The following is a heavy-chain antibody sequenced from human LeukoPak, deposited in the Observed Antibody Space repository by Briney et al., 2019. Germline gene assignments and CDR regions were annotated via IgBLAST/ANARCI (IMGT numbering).Heavy chain of an antibody. J-gene: IGHJ6*04. CDR1: GFTFSNYV. V-gene: IGHV3-30*18. D-gene: IGHD3-10*02. CDR3: AELGITMIGGV. Sequence: GGSLRLSCAASGFTFSNYVMQWVRQAPGKGLEWVALIANDGSNKYYADSAKGRFTISRDNAKNSLYLQMNSLRAEDTAVYYCAELGITMIGGVWGKGTTVTISS. CDR2: IANDGSNK.